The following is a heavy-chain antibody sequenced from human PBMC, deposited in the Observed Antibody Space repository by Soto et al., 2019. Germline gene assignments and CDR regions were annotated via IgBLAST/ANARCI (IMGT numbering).Heavy chain of an antibody. CDR2: TGTAGDT. D-gene: IGHD2-21*02. V-gene: IGHV3-13*01. CDR1: GFTFSSYD. Sequence: GGSLRLSCAASGFTFSSYDMHWVRQATGKGLEWVSATGTAGDTYYPGSVKGRSTISRENAKNSLYLQMNSLRAEDTAVYYCARGVGVAGNYYFDYWGQGTLVTVSS. CDR3: ARGVGVAGNYYFDY. J-gene: IGHJ4*02.